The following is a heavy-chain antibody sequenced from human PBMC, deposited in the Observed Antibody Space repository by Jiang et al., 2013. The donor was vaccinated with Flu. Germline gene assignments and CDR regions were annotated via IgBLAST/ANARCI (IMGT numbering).Heavy chain of an antibody. CDR2: ISGSGGST. Sequence: FSSYAMSWVRQAPGKGLEWVSAISGSGGSTYYADSVKGRFTISRDNSKNTLYLQMNSLRAEDTAVYYCAKGAVADDPWYFDLWGRGTLVTVSS. D-gene: IGHD6-19*01. CDR3: AKGAVADDPWYFDL. CDR1: FSSYA. J-gene: IGHJ2*01. V-gene: IGHV3-23*01.